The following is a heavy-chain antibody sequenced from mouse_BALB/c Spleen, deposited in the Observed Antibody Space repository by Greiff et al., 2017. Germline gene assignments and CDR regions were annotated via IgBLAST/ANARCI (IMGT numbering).Heavy chain of an antibody. CDR2: ISSGGSYT. V-gene: IGHV5-9-4*01. CDR3: ARGESTMVNYYAMDY. D-gene: IGHD2-2*01. J-gene: IGHJ4*01. CDR1: GFTFSSYA. Sequence: DVMLVESGGGLVKPGGSLKLSCAASGFTFSSYAMSWVRQSPEKRLEWVAEISSGGSYTYYPDTVTGRFTISRDNAKNTLYLEMSSLRSEDTAMYYCARGESTMVNYYAMDYWGQGTSVTVSS.